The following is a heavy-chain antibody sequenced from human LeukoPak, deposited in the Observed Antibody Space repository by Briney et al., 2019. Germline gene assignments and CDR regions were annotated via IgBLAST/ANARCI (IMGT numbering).Heavy chain of an antibody. CDR3: ARVAIFGVVTLDAFDI. J-gene: IGHJ3*02. V-gene: IGHV1-46*01. CDR2: INPSGGST. D-gene: IGHD3-3*01. Sequence: ASVKVSCKASGYTFTSYYMHWVRQAPGQGLEWMGIINPSGGSTSYAQKFQGRVTMTRDTSTSTVYMELSSLRSEDTAVYYRARVAIFGVVTLDAFDIWGQGTMVTVSS. CDR1: GYTFTSYY.